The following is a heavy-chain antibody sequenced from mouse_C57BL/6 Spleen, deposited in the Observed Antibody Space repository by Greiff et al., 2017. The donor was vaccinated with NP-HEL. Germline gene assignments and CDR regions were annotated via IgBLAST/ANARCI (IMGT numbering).Heavy chain of an antibody. J-gene: IGHJ2*01. Sequence: QVQLKQSGAELVRPGASVTLSCKASGYTFTDYEMHWVKQTPVHGLEWIGAIDPETGGTAYNQKFKGKAILTADKSSSTAYMELRSLTSEDSAVYYCTREGAQAYYFDYWGQGTTLTVSS. CDR1: GYTFTDYE. CDR3: TREGAQAYYFDY. V-gene: IGHV1-15*01. D-gene: IGHD3-2*02. CDR2: IDPETGGT.